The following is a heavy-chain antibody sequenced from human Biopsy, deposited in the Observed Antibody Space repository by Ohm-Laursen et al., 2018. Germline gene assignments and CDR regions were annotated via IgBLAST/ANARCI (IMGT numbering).Heavy chain of an antibody. CDR3: ASGSYGRL. D-gene: IGHD5-18*01. V-gene: IGHV4-59*08. CDR2: VYYDGGST. J-gene: IGHJ4*02. CDR1: GGSISSDY. Sequence: SETLSLTCSVSGGSISSDYWSWIRQPPGKGPEWIGFVYYDGGSTNYNPSLKSRATISVDTSKNQMSLNLTSGTAADTAVYYCASGSYGRLWGQGTLVTVSS.